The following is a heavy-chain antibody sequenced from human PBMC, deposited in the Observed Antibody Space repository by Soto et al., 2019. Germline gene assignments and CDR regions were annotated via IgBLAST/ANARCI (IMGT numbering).Heavy chain of an antibody. CDR1: GFTFSSYA. CDR2: ISGSGGST. CDR3: ARNRGYCSGGGCTWYFDY. V-gene: IGHV3-23*01. J-gene: IGHJ4*02. Sequence: GGSLRLSCAASGFTFSSYAMSWVRQAPGKGLEWVSAISGSGGSTYYADSVKGRFTISRDNSKNTLYLQMNSLRAEDTAVYYCARNRGYCSGGGCTWYFDYWGQGTLVTVSS. D-gene: IGHD2-15*01.